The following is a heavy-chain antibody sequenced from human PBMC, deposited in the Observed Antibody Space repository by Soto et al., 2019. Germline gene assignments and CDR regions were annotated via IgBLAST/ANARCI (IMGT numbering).Heavy chain of an antibody. J-gene: IGHJ6*02. V-gene: IGHV4-31*03. D-gene: IGHD7-27*01. CDR2: IYYSGST. Sequence: QVQLQESGPGLVKPSQTLSLTCTVSGGSISSGGYYWSWIRQHPGKGLEWIGYIYYSGSTYYNPSLNSRVTISVDTSKNQFSLKLSSVTAADTAVYYCAGPNHLTPYGMDVWGQGTTVTVSS. CDR3: AGPNHLTPYGMDV. CDR1: GGSISSGGYY.